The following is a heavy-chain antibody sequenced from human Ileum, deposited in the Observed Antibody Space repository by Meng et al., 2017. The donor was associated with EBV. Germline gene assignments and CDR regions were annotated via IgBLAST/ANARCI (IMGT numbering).Heavy chain of an antibody. CDR3: ARGDDSNGYGDS. CDR2: IYYTGST. V-gene: IGHV4-59*01. CDR1: GGSIGSYY. Sequence: QGQLQGRGPGLVKPSETLSLSCSVSGGSIGSYYWSWIRQPPGKGLEWIGFIYYTGSTNYNPSLGSRVTISFDPAKTQFSLNLISVTAADTAVYYCARGDDSNGYGDSWGQGTLVTVSS. J-gene: IGHJ4*02. D-gene: IGHD3-22*01.